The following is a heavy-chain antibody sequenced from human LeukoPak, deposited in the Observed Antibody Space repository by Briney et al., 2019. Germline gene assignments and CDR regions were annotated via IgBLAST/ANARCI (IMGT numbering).Heavy chain of an antibody. CDR1: GFTVSSNY. CDR2: IYSGGST. CDR3: ARSRYGTTWSSSWEFDY. V-gene: IGHV3-66*01. J-gene: IGHJ4*02. D-gene: IGHD6-13*01. Sequence: GGSLRLSCAASGFTVSSNYMNWVRQAPGKGLEWVSVIYSGGSTYYADSVKGRFTISRDNSKNTLYLQMNSLRAEDTAMYYCARSRYGTTWSSSWEFDYWGQGTLVTVSS.